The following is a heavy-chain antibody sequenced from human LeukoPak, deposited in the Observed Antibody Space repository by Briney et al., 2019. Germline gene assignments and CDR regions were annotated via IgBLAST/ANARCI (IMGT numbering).Heavy chain of an antibody. D-gene: IGHD2-15*01. Sequence: PSETLSLTCAVYGGSFSGYYWSWIRQPPGKGLEWMGEINHSGSTNYNPSLKSRVTISVDTSKNQFSLKVTSVTAADTAVYYCARAGKVVAAITARYYYMDVWGKGTTVTVSS. J-gene: IGHJ6*03. CDR2: INHSGST. CDR3: ARAGKVVAAITARYYYMDV. V-gene: IGHV4-34*01. CDR1: GGSFSGYY.